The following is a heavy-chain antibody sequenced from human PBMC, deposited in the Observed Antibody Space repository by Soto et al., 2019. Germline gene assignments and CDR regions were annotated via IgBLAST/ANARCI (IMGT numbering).Heavy chain of an antibody. CDR2: MSYDGTTK. CDR1: GLSLSNYV. Sequence: QVQLVESGGGGAHPGRSLRLSWAALGLSLSNYVRNWVGRAPGKGLEWVAFMSYDGTTKSYEDSVKGRFTISRDNSQNTLYLQMNSLRPEDTGVYYCAREVLWSRYFDYWGQGTLVTVSS. D-gene: IGHD3-10*01. CDR3: AREVLWSRYFDY. V-gene: IGHV3-30-3*01. J-gene: IGHJ4*02.